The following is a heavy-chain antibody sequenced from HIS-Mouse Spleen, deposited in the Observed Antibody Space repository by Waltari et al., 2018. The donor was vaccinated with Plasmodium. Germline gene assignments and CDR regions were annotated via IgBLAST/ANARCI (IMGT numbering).Heavy chain of an antibody. J-gene: IGHJ3*02. Sequence: VLLVESGGRLVQPGRSLCLSFVASGFPFADSALHSVRQAPGKGLEWFSGISWNSGSIGYADSVKGRFTISRDNAKNSLYLQMNSLRAEDTALYYCAKARGSSSAFDIWGQGTMVTVSS. D-gene: IGHD6-6*01. CDR2: ISWNSGSI. V-gene: IGHV3-9*01. CDR3: AKARGSSSAFDI. CDR1: GFPFADSA.